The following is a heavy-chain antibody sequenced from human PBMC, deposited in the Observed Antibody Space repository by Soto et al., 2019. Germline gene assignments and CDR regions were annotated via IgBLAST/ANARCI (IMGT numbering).Heavy chain of an antibody. CDR2: ISPDGSNT. D-gene: IGHD6-13*01. CDR3: AAWPRSSWFDY. J-gene: IGHJ4*02. Sequence: GGSLRLSCAASGFPFRTYSMGWVRQIPGKGLEWVGNISPDGSNTWYGDSVKGRFTISRDNAGNSLFLQMNSLRAEDTAVYYCAAWPRSSWFDYWGQGMLVTVSS. CDR1: GFPFRTYS. V-gene: IGHV3-7*05.